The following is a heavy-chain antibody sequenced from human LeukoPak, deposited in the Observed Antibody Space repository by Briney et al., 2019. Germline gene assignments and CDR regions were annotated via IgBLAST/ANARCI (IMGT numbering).Heavy chain of an antibody. CDR2: IYHSGST. V-gene: IGHV4-30-2*01. Sequence: SQTLSLTCAVSGGSTSSGGYSWSWIRQPPGKGLEWIGYIYHSGSTYYNPSLKSRVTISVDRSKNQFSLKLSSVTAADTAVYYCARASVVKIDYWGQGTLVTVSS. J-gene: IGHJ4*02. CDR3: ARASVVKIDY. D-gene: IGHD2-21*01. CDR1: GGSTSSGGYS.